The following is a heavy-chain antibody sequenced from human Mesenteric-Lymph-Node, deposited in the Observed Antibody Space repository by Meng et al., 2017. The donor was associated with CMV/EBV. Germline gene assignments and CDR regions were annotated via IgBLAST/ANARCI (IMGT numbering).Heavy chain of an antibody. CDR3: ARASAYYDSSGSRLVDY. V-gene: IGHV4-31*02. J-gene: IGHJ4*02. D-gene: IGHD3-22*01. CDR1: SISSVGNY. Sequence: SISSVGNYCNWLRQHPGQGLEWIGYIFYSGSTYHNPSLKSRVSMSIDTSKNQFSLKLSSVTAADTAAYYCARASAYYDSSGSRLVDYWGQGTLVTVSS. CDR2: IFYSGST.